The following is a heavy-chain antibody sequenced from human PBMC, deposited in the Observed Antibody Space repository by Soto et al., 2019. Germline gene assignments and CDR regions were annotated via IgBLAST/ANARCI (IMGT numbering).Heavy chain of an antibody. CDR2: IIPILGIA. J-gene: IGHJ4*02. D-gene: IGHD2-2*03. Sequence: SVKVSCKASGGTFSSYTISWVRQAPGQGLEWMGRIIPILGIANYAQKFQGRVTITADKSTSTAYMELSSLRSEDTAVYYCARDTNGYCSSTSCPKTPPQFDYWGQ. CDR1: GGTFSSYT. V-gene: IGHV1-69*02. CDR3: ARDTNGYCSSTSCPKTPPQFDY.